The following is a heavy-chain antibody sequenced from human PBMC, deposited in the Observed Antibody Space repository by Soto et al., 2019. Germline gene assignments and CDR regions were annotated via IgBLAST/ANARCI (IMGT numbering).Heavy chain of an antibody. CDR1: GESFSGYY. V-gene: IGHV4-34*01. J-gene: IGHJ6*02. D-gene: IGHD3-3*01. CDR2: INHSGST. CDR3: ARGRDDFWSGYYYYYYYYGMDV. Sequence: SETLSLTCAVYGESFSGYYWSWIRQPPGKGLEWIGEINHSGSTNYNPSLKSRVTISVDTSKNQFSLKLSSVTAADTAVYYCARGRDDFWSGYYYYYYYYGMDVWGQGTTVTVSS.